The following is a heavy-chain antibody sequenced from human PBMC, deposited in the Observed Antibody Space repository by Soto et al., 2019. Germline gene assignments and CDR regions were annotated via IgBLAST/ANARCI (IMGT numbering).Heavy chain of an antibody. Sequence: SETLSLTCAVSGGSIGSSNWWSWVRQPPGKGLEWIGEIYHSGSTNYNPSLKSRVTISVDKSKNQFSLKLSSVTAEDTAVYYCAKLIELRSFDWIDYWGQGTLVTVS. CDR3: AKLIELRSFDWIDY. V-gene: IGHV4-4*02. CDR2: IYHSGST. CDR1: GGSIGSSNW. J-gene: IGHJ4*02. D-gene: IGHD3-9*01.